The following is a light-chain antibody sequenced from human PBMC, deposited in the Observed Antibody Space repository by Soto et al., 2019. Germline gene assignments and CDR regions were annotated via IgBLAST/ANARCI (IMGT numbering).Light chain of an antibody. CDR1: QSISNW. CDR3: QQYNSYWGT. V-gene: IGKV1-5*01. CDR2: DAS. J-gene: IGKJ1*01. Sequence: DIPMTQSPSTLAASVGDIVTITCRASQSISNWLAWYQQKQGKSPKLLIYDASSLESGVPSRFSGSGSGTEFTLTNSSLQPDDFATYYCQQYNSYWGTFGQGTNVEIK.